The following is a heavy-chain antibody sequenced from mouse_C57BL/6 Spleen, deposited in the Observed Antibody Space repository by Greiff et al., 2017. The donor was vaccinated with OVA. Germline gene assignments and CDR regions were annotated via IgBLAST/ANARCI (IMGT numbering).Heavy chain of an antibody. CDR3: ARYYGSSPGYFDV. CDR1: GFSLSTSGMG. Sequence: QVTLKVCGPGILQSSPTLSLTCSFSGFSLSTSGMGVSWIRPPSGKGLEWLAHIYWDDAKRYNPSLKSRLTISKDTSSNQVFLQITSVDTADTATYYCARYYGSSPGYFDVWGTGTTVTVSS. J-gene: IGHJ1*03. CDR2: IYWDDAK. V-gene: IGHV8-12*01. D-gene: IGHD1-1*01.